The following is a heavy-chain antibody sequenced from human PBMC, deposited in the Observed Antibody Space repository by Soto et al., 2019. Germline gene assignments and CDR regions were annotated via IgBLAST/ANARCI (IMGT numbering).Heavy chain of an antibody. CDR1: GFTFSTHA. Sequence: ESGGGVVQPGRSLRLSCAASGFTFSTHAMHWVRQAPGKGLECVAIVYFDGSNKYYADSVKGRFTISRDNSKNTLYLQMSGLTPEDTAFYYCARDQTGITTAGGGRIDRWGQGTLVTVSS. CDR3: ARDQTGITTAGGGRIDR. D-gene: IGHD6-13*01. J-gene: IGHJ5*02. V-gene: IGHV3-30-3*01. CDR2: VYFDGSNK.